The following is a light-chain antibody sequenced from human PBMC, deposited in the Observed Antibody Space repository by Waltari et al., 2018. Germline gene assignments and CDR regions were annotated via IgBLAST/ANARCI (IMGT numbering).Light chain of an antibody. V-gene: IGLV1-47*01. CDR1: SSNIVSNY. Sequence: QSVLTQPPSASGTPGQRVTIHCSGSSSNIVSNYVSWYQHLPGTAPKLLIYRNNQRPSGVPGRFSGSKSDTSASLAISGLRSEDEADYYCAAWDASLSAWLFGGGTKVTVL. J-gene: IGLJ3*02. CDR2: RNN. CDR3: AAWDASLSAWL.